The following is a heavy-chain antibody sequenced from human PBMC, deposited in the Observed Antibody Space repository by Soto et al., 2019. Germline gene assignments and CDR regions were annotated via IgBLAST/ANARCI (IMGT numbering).Heavy chain of an antibody. CDR2: INHSGST. Sequence: QVQLQQWGAGLLKPSETLSLTCAVYGGSFSGYYWSWIRQPPGKGLEWIGEINHSGSTNYNPSLKIRVTISVDPSKNQFSLKLSSVPAADTAVYYCARSASYCSGGSCYTVSFQHWGQGTLVTVSS. D-gene: IGHD2-15*01. J-gene: IGHJ1*01. CDR3: ARSASYCSGGSCYTVSFQH. CDR1: GGSFSGYY. V-gene: IGHV4-34*01.